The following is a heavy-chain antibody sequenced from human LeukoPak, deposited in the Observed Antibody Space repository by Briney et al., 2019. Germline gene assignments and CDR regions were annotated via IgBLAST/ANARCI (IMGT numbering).Heavy chain of an antibody. CDR2: IYPGDSDT. CDR3: ARPADCSGGSCYAGFGY. CDR1: GYSFTNYW. J-gene: IGHJ4*02. D-gene: IGHD2-15*01. Sequence: GESLKISCKGSGYSFTNYWIGWVRQMPGKGLEWMGIIYPGDSDTRYSPSFQGQVTFSADKSISTAYLQWSSLKASDTAMYYCARPADCSGGSCYAGFGYWGQGTLVTVSS. V-gene: IGHV5-51*01.